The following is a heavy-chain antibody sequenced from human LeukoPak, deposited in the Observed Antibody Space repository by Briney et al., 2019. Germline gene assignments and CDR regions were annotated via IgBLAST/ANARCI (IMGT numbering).Heavy chain of an antibody. CDR3: ARDGYYYDSTGYSGDY. CDR1: GGSISSYY. J-gene: IGHJ4*02. CDR2: IYTSGST. V-gene: IGHV4-4*07. Sequence: SETLSLTCTVSGGSISSYYWSLIRQPAGKGLEWIGRIYTSGSTNYNPSLKSRVTMSVDTSKNQFSVKLSSVTAADTAVYYCARDGYYYDSTGYSGDYWGQGTLVTVSS. D-gene: IGHD3-22*01.